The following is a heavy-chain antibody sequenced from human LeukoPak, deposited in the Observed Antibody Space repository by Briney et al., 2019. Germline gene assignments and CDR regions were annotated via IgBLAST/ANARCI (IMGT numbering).Heavy chain of an antibody. CDR2: TNPNSGNT. CDR3: ARGPGGGPKIFGVVKSRGYYYYGMDV. V-gene: IGHV1-8*01. Sequence: GASMKVSCKASGYTFTSYDINWERHATGQGLEWMGWTNPNSGNTGYAQKFQGRVTMTRNTSTSTAYMEMSSMRSEDTDVYYCARGPGGGPKIFGVVKSRGYYYYGMDVWGQGTTVTVSS. D-gene: IGHD3-3*01. CDR1: GYTFTSYD. J-gene: IGHJ6*02.